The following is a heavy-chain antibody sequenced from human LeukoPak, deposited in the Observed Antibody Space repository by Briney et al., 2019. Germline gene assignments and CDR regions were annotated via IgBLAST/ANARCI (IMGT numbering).Heavy chain of an antibody. CDR2: INPNSGGT. V-gene: IGHV1-2*02. CDR3: ARDLSPSYYGSGSSGHYYFDY. D-gene: IGHD3-10*01. Sequence: GASVKVSCKASGYTFTGYYMHWVRQAPGQGLEWMGWINPNSGGTNYAQKFQGRVTMTRDTSISTAYMELSRLRSDDTAVYYCARDLSPSYYGSGSSGHYYFDYWGQGTLVTVSS. J-gene: IGHJ4*02. CDR1: GYTFTGYY.